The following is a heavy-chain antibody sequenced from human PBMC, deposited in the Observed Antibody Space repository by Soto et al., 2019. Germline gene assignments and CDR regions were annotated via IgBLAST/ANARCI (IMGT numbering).Heavy chain of an antibody. CDR1: DLSFSNAY. J-gene: IGHJ1*01. D-gene: IGHD2-15*01. Sequence: EVQLVESGGGLVKPGVSLRLSCAASDLSFSNAYINWVRQAPGKGLEWVGRIKSNTDGGTIDYAAPVKGRFIISRDDSSNTVYLQMNSLNTADTAVYYCTTRGGLGYWGQGTLVTVS. CDR2: IKSNTDGGTI. V-gene: IGHV3-15*07. CDR3: TTRGGLGY.